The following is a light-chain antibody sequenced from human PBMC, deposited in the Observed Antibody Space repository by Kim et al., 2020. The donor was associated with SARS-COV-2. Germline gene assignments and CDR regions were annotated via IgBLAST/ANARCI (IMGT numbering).Light chain of an antibody. CDR3: QSFDSILSGSL. CDR1: TSNIGAGYE. Sequence: QSVLTQSPSVSGAPGQRVTISCTGSTSNIGAGYEVHWYQQLPGTAPKLLIYGNTNRPSGVPDRFSASKSGTSASLAITGLQADDEADYYCQSFDSILSGSLFGGGTKVTVL. J-gene: IGLJ2*01. V-gene: IGLV1-40*01. CDR2: GNT.